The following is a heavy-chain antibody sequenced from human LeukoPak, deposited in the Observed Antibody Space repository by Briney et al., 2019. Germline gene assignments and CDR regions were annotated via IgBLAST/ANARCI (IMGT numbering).Heavy chain of an antibody. D-gene: IGHD5-24*01. V-gene: IGHV1-69*13. CDR1: GGTFSSYA. CDR2: IIPIFGTA. Sequence: ASVKVSCKASGGTFSSYAISWVRQAPGQELEWMGGIIPIFGTANYAQKFQGRVTITADESTSTAYMELSSLRSEDTAVYYCASRGWLQFSYFDYWGQGTLVTVSS. J-gene: IGHJ4*02. CDR3: ASRGWLQFSYFDY.